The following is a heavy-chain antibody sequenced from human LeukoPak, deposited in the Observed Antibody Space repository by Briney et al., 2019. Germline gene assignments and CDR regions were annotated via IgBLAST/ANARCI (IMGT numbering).Heavy chain of an antibody. CDR3: ARARHYYDSSGLNGAFDI. CDR1: GYTFTSYG. J-gene: IGHJ3*02. D-gene: IGHD3-22*01. Sequence: ASVKVSCKASGYTFTSYGISWVRQAPGQGLEWMGWLSAYNGNTNYAQKLQGRVTMTTDTSTSTAYMELRSLRSDDTAVYYCARARHYYDSSGLNGAFDIWGQGTMVTVYS. V-gene: IGHV1-18*01. CDR2: LSAYNGNT.